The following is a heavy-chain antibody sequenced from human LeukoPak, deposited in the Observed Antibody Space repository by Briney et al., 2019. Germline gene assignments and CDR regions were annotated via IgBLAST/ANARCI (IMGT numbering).Heavy chain of an antibody. D-gene: IGHD4-23*01. CDR1: GGSISSYY. V-gene: IGHV4-59*08. CDR2: IYYSGST. J-gene: IGHJ4*02. Sequence: SETLSLTCTVSGGSISSYYWSWIRQPPGKGLEWIGYIYYSGSTKYNPSLKSRVTISVDTSQNQFSLRLSSVTAADTAAYYCARHPYGGNSDFDYWGQGTLVTVSS. CDR3: ARHPYGGNSDFDY.